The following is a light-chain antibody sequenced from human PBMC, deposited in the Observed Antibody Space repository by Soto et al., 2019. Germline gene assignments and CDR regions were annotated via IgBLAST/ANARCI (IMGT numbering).Light chain of an antibody. J-gene: IGLJ2*01. CDR2: DVT. Sequence: QSALTQPASVSGSPGQSITISCTGTSSDIGRYSYISWYQQHPGKAPKLMIYDVTNRPSGIANRFSGSKSGNTASLTISGFQAEDEADYYCSSFTSTSTPVVFGGGTQLTVL. V-gene: IGLV2-14*01. CDR3: SSFTSTSTPVV. CDR1: SSDIGRYSY.